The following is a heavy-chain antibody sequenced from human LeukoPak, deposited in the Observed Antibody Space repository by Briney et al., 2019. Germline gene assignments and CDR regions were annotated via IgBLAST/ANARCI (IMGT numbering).Heavy chain of an antibody. CDR3: ATAYGDYYGARWFDP. J-gene: IGHJ5*02. CDR2: FDPEDGET. Sequence: ASVKVSCKVSGYTLTELSMHWVRQAPGKGLEWMGGFDPEDGETIYAQKFQGRVTMTEDTSTDTAYMELSSLRSEDTAVYYCATAYGDYYGARWFDPWGQGTLVTVSS. D-gene: IGHD4-17*01. CDR1: GYTLTELS. V-gene: IGHV1-24*01.